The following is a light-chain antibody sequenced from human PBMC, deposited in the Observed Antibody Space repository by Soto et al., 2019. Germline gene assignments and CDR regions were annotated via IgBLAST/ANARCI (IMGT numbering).Light chain of an antibody. CDR3: QNYNSYSEA. V-gene: IGKV1-5*01. CDR1: RSVGTW. Sequence: DLQMTQSPSTLSASVGDRVTITCRASRSVGTWLAWYQQRTGRAPKILVYGASSLETGVPSRFSGSGSETELTLTISRLQPDDFATYYCQNYNSYSEACGQGTKVDIK. J-gene: IGKJ1*01. CDR2: GAS.